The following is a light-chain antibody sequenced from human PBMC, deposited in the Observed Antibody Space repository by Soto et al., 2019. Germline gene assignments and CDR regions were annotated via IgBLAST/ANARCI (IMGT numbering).Light chain of an antibody. J-gene: IGKJ1*01. Sequence: DVQMTQSPSSLSASVGDSFTIACRASQTVSKFVNWYQQKPGKVPDLLIYSASTLYSGVPSRFSGSGSGTEFTLTISNLQPEDFATYYCQQTYSLPRTFAQGTKVDIK. V-gene: IGKV1-39*01. CDR1: QTVSKF. CDR3: QQTYSLPRT. CDR2: SAS.